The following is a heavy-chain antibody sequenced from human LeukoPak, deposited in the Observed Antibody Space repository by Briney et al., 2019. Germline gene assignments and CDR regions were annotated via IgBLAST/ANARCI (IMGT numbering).Heavy chain of an antibody. J-gene: IGHJ5*02. D-gene: IGHD3-3*01. V-gene: IGHV4-34*01. CDR1: GGSFSGYY. CDR3: ARGGVPGAFTIFGVVIIGWFDP. Sequence: SETLSLTCAVYGGSFSGYYWSWIRQPPGKGLEWIGEINHSGSTNYNPFLKSRVTISVDTSKNQFSLKLSSVTAADTAVYYCARGGVPGAFTIFGVVIIGWFDPWGRGTLVTVSS. CDR2: INHSGST.